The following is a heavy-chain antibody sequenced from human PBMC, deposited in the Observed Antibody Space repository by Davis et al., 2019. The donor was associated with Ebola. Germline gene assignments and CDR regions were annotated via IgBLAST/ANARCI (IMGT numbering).Heavy chain of an antibody. Sequence: GESLKISCAASGFTFSSYAMSWVRQAPGKGLEWVSAISGSGGSTYYADSVKGRFTISRDNSKNTLYLQMNSLRAEETAVYYCAKENVDTAMAFYYYGMDVWGQGTTVTVSS. D-gene: IGHD5-18*01. CDR3: AKENVDTAMAFYYYGMDV. CDR2: ISGSGGST. J-gene: IGHJ6*02. V-gene: IGHV3-23*01. CDR1: GFTFSSYA.